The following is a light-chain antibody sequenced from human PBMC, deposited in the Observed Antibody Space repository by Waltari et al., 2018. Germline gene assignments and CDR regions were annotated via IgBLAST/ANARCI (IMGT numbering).Light chain of an antibody. J-gene: IGKJ1*01. CDR3: QQYGSSPQT. CDR2: GAS. V-gene: IGKV3-20*01. Sequence: EIVLTQSPGTLSLSPGERATLPCRARQSVSSSYLAWYQQKPGQAPRLLIYGASSSATGIPDRVSGSGSGTDFTLTISRLEPEDFAVYYCQQYGSSPQTFGQGPRWKSN. CDR1: QSVSSSY.